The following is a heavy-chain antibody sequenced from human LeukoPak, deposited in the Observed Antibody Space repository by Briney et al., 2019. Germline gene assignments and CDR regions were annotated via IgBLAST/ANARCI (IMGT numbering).Heavy chain of an antibody. CDR1: GGSICSYY. J-gene: IGHJ4*02. CDR2: IYYSGST. CDR3: AWGAGSYRYHY. V-gene: IGHV4-59*01. Sequence: SETLSLTCTASGGSICSYYCIYFGQQPRRKLLWFGYIYYSGSTNYNPSLKSRVSISVDTYKNQFSLKLSSVTAADTAVYFCAWGAGSYRYHYWGQGTLVTVSS. D-gene: IGHD3-10*01.